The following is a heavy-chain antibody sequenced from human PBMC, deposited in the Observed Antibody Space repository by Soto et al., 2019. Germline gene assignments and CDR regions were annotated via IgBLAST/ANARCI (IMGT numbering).Heavy chain of an antibody. CDR1: GFTFSSYA. J-gene: IGHJ6*02. CDR2: ISGSGGST. CDR3: GRGGGGYYYYGMDV. D-gene: IGHD2-15*01. Sequence: LRLSCAASGFTFSSYAMSWVRQAPGKGLEWVSAISGSGGSTYYADSVKGRLTISRDNTKNTLYLQMNSLRAEDTAVYYCGRGGGGYYYYGMDVWGQGTMVTVSS. V-gene: IGHV3-23*01.